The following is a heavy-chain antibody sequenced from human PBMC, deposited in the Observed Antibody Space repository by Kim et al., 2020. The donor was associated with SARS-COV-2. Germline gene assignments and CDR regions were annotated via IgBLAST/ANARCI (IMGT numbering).Heavy chain of an antibody. CDR2: IRSKANSYAT. CDR3: TRVNPIAGGWYDAFDI. D-gene: IGHD6-19*01. J-gene: IGHJ3*02. CDR1: GFTFSGST. V-gene: IGHV3-73*01. Sequence: GGSLRLSCAASGFTFSGSTMHWVRQASGKGLEWVGRIRSKANSYATAYAASVKNRFSISRDDSKNTAYLQMNSQKTEDTAVYYCTRVNPIAGGWYDAFDIWGQGTMVTVSS.